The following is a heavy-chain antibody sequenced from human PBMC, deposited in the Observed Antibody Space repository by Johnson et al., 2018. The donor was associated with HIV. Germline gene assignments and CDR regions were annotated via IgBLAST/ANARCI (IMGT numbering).Heavy chain of an antibody. V-gene: IGHV3-30*14. D-gene: IGHD3-10*01. CDR1: GFTFSSYA. Sequence: VQLVESGGGVVQPGRSLRLSCAASGFTFSSYAMHWVRPAPGKGLEWVAVISYDGSNKYYADSVKGRFTISRDNSKNTLYLQMNSLRAGDTAVYYCARTLGFGTEDAFDIWGQGTMVTVSS. CDR3: ARTLGFGTEDAFDI. J-gene: IGHJ3*02. CDR2: ISYDGSNK.